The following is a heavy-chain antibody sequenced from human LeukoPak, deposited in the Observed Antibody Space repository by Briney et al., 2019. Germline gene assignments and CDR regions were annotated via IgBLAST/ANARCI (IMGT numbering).Heavy chain of an antibody. J-gene: IGHJ6*02. Sequence: GGSLRLSCAASGFTFSSYAMHWVRQAPGKGLEWVAVISYDGSNKYYADSVKGRFTISRDNSKNTLYLQMNSLRAEDTAVYYCARGPYYDILTGSPLYYGMDVWGQGTTVTVSS. CDR3: ARGPYYDILTGSPLYYGMDV. V-gene: IGHV3-30-3*01. CDR1: GFTFSSYA. CDR2: ISYDGSNK. D-gene: IGHD3-9*01.